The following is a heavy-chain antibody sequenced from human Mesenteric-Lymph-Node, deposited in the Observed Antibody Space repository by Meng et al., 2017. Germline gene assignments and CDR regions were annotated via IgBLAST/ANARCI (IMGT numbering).Heavy chain of an antibody. D-gene: IGHD3-10*01. CDR2: VYHNGVT. CDR3: ARGGATPMIIKY. J-gene: IGHJ4*02. Sequence: QVQLKQWGAEVLKPSETLSLTCAVYGGSLSGYYSSWIRQPPGKGLEWMGEVYHNGVTKYSPSLRSRVVISIDTSKNQFSLNLRSVSAADTAMYYCARGGATPMIIKYWGPGTLVTVSS. V-gene: IGHV4-34*02. CDR1: GGSLSGYY.